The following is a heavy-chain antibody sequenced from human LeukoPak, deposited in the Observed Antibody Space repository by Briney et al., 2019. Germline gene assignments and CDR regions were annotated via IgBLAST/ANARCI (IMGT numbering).Heavy chain of an antibody. V-gene: IGHV3-48*03. D-gene: IGHD6-19*01. Sequence: GGSLRLSCAASGFTFSSYEMNWVRQAPGKGLEWVSYISSSGSIIYYADSVKGRFTISRDNAKNSLYLQMNSLRAEDTAVYYCARDGSSGWYSPYYYYYGMDVWGQGTTVTVSS. CDR2: ISSSGSII. CDR1: GFTFSSYE. J-gene: IGHJ6*02. CDR3: ARDGSSGWYSPYYYYYGMDV.